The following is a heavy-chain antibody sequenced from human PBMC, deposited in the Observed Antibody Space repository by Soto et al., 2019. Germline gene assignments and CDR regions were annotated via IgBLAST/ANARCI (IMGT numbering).Heavy chain of an antibody. CDR1: GGSISSSRF. J-gene: IGHJ4*02. D-gene: IGHD6-19*01. Sequence: QVLLQESGPGLLQPSGTLSLSCDVSGGSISSSRFWGGIRQPPGKGLEWVGDISHSGSVNYNPSLKSRVTISIDKSKNQFSLKLNSVTAADTAVYYCARSFGWYAIDYWGQGTLVIVSS. CDR2: ISHSGSV. V-gene: IGHV4-4*02. CDR3: ARSFGWYAIDY.